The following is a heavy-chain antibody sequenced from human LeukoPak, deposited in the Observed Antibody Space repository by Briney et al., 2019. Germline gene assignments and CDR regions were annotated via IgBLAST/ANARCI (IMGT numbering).Heavy chain of an antibody. CDR1: GFTFSSYS. V-gene: IGHV3-48*02. D-gene: IGHD6-13*01. Sequence: GGSLRLSCAASGFTFSSYSMNWVRQAPGKGLEWVSYISSSSSTIYYADSVKGRFTISRDNAKNSLYLQMNSLRDEDTAVYYCARDRGGIAAAGRIGAFDYWGQGTLVTVPS. J-gene: IGHJ4*02. CDR2: ISSSSSTI. CDR3: ARDRGGIAAAGRIGAFDY.